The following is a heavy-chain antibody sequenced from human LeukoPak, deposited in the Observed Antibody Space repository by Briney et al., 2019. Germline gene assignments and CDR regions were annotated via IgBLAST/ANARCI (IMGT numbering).Heavy chain of an antibody. CDR3: ARRFPPPYGGNAEPWFNP. Sequence: GESLKISCKGSGYSFTSYWIGWVRQMPGKGLEWMGIIYPGDSDTRYSPSFQGQVTISADKSISTAYLQWSSLKASDTAMYYCARRFPPPYGGNAEPWFNPWGQGTLVTVSS. V-gene: IGHV5-51*01. D-gene: IGHD4-23*01. CDR2: IYPGDSDT. CDR1: GYSFTSYW. J-gene: IGHJ5*02.